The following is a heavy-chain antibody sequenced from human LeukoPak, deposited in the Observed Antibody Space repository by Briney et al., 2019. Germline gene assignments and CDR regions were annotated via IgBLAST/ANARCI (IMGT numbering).Heavy chain of an antibody. J-gene: IGHJ3*02. V-gene: IGHV4-59*01. CDR1: GGSISSYY. CDR2: IYYSGST. Sequence: PSETQSLTCTVSGGSISSYYWSWIRQPPGKGLEWIGYIYYSGSTNYNPSLKSRVTISVDTSKNQFSLKLSSVTAADTAVYYCARGRRPYLNDAFDIWGQGTMVTVSS. CDR3: ARGRRPYLNDAFDI.